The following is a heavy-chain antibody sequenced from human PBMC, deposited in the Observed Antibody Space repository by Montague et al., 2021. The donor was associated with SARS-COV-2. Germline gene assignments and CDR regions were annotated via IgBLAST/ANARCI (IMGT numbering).Heavy chain of an antibody. Sequence: PALVKPTQTLTLTCTFSGISLSTSGVGVAWIRQPPGKALEWLALIYCDDDERYSPSMRSRLTITKDTSENQVVLRMTNMDPMDTATYYCAPLGFDSRSYYPPHNWFDPWGQGILVTVSS. CDR3: APLGFDSRSYYPPHNWFDP. V-gene: IGHV2-5*02. J-gene: IGHJ5*02. CDR2: IYCDDDE. CDR1: GISLSTSGVG. D-gene: IGHD3-10*01.